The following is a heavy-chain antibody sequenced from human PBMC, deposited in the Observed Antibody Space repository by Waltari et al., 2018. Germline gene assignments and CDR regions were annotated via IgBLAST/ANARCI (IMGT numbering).Heavy chain of an antibody. J-gene: IGHJ6*02. CDR3: ASLVVPGANSNYHYYGMGV. V-gene: IGHV4-30-2*01. D-gene: IGHD2-2*01. CDR1: GGSISSGGYS. Sequence: QLQLQESGSGLVKPSQTLSLTCAVSGGSISSGGYSWSWIRQPPGKGLEWIGYIYQSGGPHHNPALKRRVTIAVDRSQKQVLLKLSSVAGADTAGYYCASLVVPGANSNYHYYGMGVWGQGTTVTVSS. CDR2: IYQSGGP.